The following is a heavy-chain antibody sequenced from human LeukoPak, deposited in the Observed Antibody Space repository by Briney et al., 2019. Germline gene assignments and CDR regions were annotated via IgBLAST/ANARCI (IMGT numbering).Heavy chain of an antibody. CDR1: GYTFIGYY. Sequence: ASVKVSCKASGYTFIGYYMHWVRQAPGQGLEWLGWINPNSGGTNYAQKFQGRVTMTRDTSISTAYMELSRLRSDDTAVYYCAKDHAYYYDPMGYYYYYGMDVWGQGTTVTVSS. V-gene: IGHV1-2*02. J-gene: IGHJ6*02. D-gene: IGHD3-22*01. CDR2: INPNSGGT. CDR3: AKDHAYYYDPMGYYYYYGMDV.